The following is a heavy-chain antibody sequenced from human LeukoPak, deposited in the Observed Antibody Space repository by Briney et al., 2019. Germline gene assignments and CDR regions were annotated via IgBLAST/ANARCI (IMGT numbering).Heavy chain of an antibody. D-gene: IGHD3-22*01. CDR2: INGRGGST. CDR3: ARCNYGSSGYYYYFDY. Sequence: GGSLRLSCAASGFTFSSYAMSWVRQAPGKGLEWVSTINGRGGSTYYADSVKGRFTISRDNSKNTLYLQMNSLRAEDTAVYFCARCNYGSSGYYYYFDYWGQGTLVTVSS. J-gene: IGHJ4*02. V-gene: IGHV3-23*01. CDR1: GFTFSSYA.